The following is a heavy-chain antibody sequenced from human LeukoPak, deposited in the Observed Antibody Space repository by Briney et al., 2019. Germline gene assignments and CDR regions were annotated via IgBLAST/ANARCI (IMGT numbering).Heavy chain of an antibody. V-gene: IGHV4-39*01. CDR1: GGSISSSSYY. CDR3: ARYCSSTSCYAGPYDAFDI. J-gene: IGHJ3*02. Sequence: PSETLSLTCTVSGGSISSSSYYWGWIRQPPGKGLEWIGSIYYSGSTYYNPSLKSRVTISVDTSKNQFSLKLSSVTAEDTAVYYCARYCSSTSCYAGPYDAFDIWGQGTMVTVSS. CDR2: IYYSGST. D-gene: IGHD2-2*01.